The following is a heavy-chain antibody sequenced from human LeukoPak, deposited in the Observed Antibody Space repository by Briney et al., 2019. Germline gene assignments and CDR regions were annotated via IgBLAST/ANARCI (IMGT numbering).Heavy chain of an antibody. J-gene: IGHJ4*02. CDR1: GYTFTDYY. D-gene: IGHD4-17*01. Sequence: ASVKVSCKASGYTFTDYYMHWVRQAPGQGLEWMGRINPNSGGTNYAQKFQGRVTMTRDMSISTAYMGLSSLRSDDTAVYYCAILDYGDYGGVSDWGQGTLVTVSS. CDR2: INPNSGGT. CDR3: AILDYGDYGGVSD. V-gene: IGHV1-2*06.